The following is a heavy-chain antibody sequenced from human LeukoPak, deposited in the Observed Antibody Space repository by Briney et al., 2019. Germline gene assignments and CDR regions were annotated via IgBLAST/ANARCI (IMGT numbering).Heavy chain of an antibody. CDR1: GGSISSSSYY. CDR3: ASRIAVAGDI. J-gene: IGHJ3*02. Sequence: SETLSLTCTVSGGSISSSSYYWGWIRQPPGKGLEWIGSIYYSGSTYYNPSLKSRVTISVDTSKNQLSLKLSSVTAADTAVYYCASRIAVAGDIWGQGTMVTVSS. D-gene: IGHD6-19*01. CDR2: IYYSGST. V-gene: IGHV4-39*01.